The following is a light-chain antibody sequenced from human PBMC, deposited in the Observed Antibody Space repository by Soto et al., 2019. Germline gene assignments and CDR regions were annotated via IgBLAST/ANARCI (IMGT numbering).Light chain of an antibody. CDR2: DVT. Sequence: QSALTQPPSASGSPGQSVTISCTGTSSDVGGYNSVSWYQQYPGEAPKLIIYDVTKRPSGVPARFSGSKSGNTASLTVSGLQAEDAADYYCSSYAGSNKIYVFGTGTKLTVI. CDR3: SSYAGSNKIYV. J-gene: IGLJ1*01. CDR1: SSDVGGYNS. V-gene: IGLV2-8*01.